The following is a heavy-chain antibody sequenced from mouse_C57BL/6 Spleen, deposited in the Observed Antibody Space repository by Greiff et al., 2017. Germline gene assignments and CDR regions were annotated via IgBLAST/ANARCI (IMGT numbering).Heavy chain of an antibody. CDR2: INPGSGGT. Sequence: QVQLQQSGAELVRPGTSVKVSCKASGYAFTNYLIEWVKQRPGQGLEWIGVINPGSGGTNYNEKFKGKATLTADKSSSTAYMQLSSLTSEDSAVYFCSRLGGQLRLRGYAMDYWGQGTSVTVSS. J-gene: IGHJ4*01. V-gene: IGHV1-54*01. CDR1: GYAFTNYL. D-gene: IGHD3-2*02. CDR3: SRLGGQLRLRGYAMDY.